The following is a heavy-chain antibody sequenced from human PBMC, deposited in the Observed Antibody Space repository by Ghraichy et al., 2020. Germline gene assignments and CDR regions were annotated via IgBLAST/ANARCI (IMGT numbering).Heavy chain of an antibody. V-gene: IGHV3-15*01. CDR3: TTDQSWTRKGSEF. D-gene: IGHD3/OR15-3a*01. CDR1: GFTFSNAW. CDR2: IKSNPDGGTT. J-gene: IGHJ4*02. Sequence: GGSLRLSCAASGFTFSNAWMSWVRQAPGKGLEWVGRIKSNPDGGTTDFAAPVKGRFTISRDDSRNTLYLQANSLKIEDTAVYYCTTDQSWTRKGSEFWGQGTLVTV.